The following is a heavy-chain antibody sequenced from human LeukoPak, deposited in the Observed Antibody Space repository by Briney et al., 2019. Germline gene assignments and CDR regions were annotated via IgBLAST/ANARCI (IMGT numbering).Heavy chain of an antibody. Sequence: SETLSLTCAVSGYSISSGYYWGWIRQPPGKGLEWIGSFYHSGSTYYNPSLKSRVTISVDTSKNQFSLNLSSVTAADTAVYYCAREEAVGLGIGVGAFDIWGQGTMVTVSS. J-gene: IGHJ3*02. D-gene: IGHD3-3*01. CDR1: GYSISSGYY. CDR2: FYHSGST. CDR3: AREEAVGLGIGVGAFDI. V-gene: IGHV4-38-2*02.